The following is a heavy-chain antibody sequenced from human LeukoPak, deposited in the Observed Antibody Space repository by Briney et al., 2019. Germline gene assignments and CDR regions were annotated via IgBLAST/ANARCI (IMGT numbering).Heavy chain of an antibody. V-gene: IGHV1-2*02. CDR3: ARDSLFEGIAARPETDY. Sequence: ASVKVSCKASGYTFTGYYMHWVRQAPGQGLEWMGWINPNSGGTNYAQKFQGRVTMTRDTSISTAYMELSRLRSDDTAVYYCARDSLFEGIAARPETDYWGQGTLVTVSS. J-gene: IGHJ4*02. CDR1: GYTFTGYY. CDR2: INPNSGGT. D-gene: IGHD6-6*01.